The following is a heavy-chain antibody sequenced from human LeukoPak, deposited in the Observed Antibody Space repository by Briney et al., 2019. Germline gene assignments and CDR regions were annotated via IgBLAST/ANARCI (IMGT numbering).Heavy chain of an antibody. Sequence: SETLSLTCTVSGDSISRYYWSWIRQPPGKGLEWIGYISYSGRTKYNPSLKSRVTMSADTSKNQLSLKLSSVTAADTAVCYCARDYYDSSGYPFCDYWGQGTLVTVSS. J-gene: IGHJ4*02. CDR1: GDSISRYY. D-gene: IGHD3-22*01. CDR2: ISYSGRT. V-gene: IGHV4-59*12. CDR3: ARDYYDSSGYPFCDY.